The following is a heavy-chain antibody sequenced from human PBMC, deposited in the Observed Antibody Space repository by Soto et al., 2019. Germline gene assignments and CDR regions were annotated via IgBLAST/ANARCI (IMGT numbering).Heavy chain of an antibody. CDR2: ISSSGSTI. J-gene: IGHJ5*02. CDR3: ARGSVEQPPRGWFDP. V-gene: IGHV3-48*03. CDR1: GFTFSSYE. D-gene: IGHD6-13*01. Sequence: EVQLVESGGGLVQPGGSLRLSCAASGFTFSSYEMNWVHQAPGKGLEWVSYISSSGSTIYYADSVKGRFTISRDNAKNSLYLQMNSLRAEDTAVYYCARGSVEQPPRGWFDPWGQGTLVTVSS.